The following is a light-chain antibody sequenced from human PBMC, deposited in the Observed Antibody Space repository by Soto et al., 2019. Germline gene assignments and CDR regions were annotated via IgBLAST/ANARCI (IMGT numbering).Light chain of an antibody. CDR3: QHYNTWLLT. V-gene: IGKV3-15*01. CDR1: RSFSSS. Sequence: EIVLTKSPGALSASRGGRALLSSMASRSFSSSLAWYQQKPGQPPRLLIYGASTRATGIPARFSGSASGTEFTLTISSLQSEDFTVYYCQHYNTWLLTFGQGTKVDI. CDR2: GAS. J-gene: IGKJ1*01.